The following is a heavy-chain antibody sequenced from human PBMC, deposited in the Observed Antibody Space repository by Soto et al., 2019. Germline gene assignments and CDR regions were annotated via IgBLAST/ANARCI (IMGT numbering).Heavy chain of an antibody. CDR2: IIPIFGTA. J-gene: IGHJ3*02. D-gene: IGHD2-15*01. Sequence: QVQLVQSGAEVKKPGSSVKVSCKASGGTFSSYAISWVRQAPGQGLEWMGGIIPIFGTANYAQKFQGRVTITADEYTSTAYMELSSLRCEDTAVYYCARDRGRIVVVVAATQFDAFDIWGQGTMVTVSS. CDR1: GGTFSSYA. CDR3: ARDRGRIVVVVAATQFDAFDI. V-gene: IGHV1-69*01.